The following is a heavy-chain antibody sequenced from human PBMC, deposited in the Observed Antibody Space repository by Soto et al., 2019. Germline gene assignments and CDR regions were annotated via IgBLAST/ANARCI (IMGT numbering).Heavy chain of an antibody. D-gene: IGHD6-6*01. CDR2: ISAYNGNT. Sequence: ASVKVSCKSSGYTFTSCCISWGRQAPGQGLECMGWISAYNGNTNYAQKLQGRVTMTTDTSTSTAYMELRSLRSDDTAVYYCARSGYSSSSPGLGSWYYPWDYWGQGTLVTVSS. CDR3: ARSGYSSSSPGLGSWYYPWDY. CDR1: GYTFTSCC. J-gene: IGHJ4*02. V-gene: IGHV1-18*04.